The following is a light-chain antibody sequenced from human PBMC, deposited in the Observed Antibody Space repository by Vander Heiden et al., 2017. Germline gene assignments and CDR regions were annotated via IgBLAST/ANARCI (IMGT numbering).Light chain of an antibody. J-gene: IGLJ1*01. V-gene: IGLV3-19*01. CDR1: SLRSYY. CDR3: NSRDSSGNHLEV. CDR2: GKN. Sequence: RIPCQGDSLRSYYASWYQQKPGQAPVLVLYGKNNRPSGIPDRFSGSSSGNSASLTITGAQAEDEADYYCNSRDSSGNHLEVFGTGTKVTVL.